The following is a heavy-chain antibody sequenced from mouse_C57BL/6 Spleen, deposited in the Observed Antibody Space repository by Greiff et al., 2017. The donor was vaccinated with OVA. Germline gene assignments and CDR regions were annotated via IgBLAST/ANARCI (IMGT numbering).Heavy chain of an antibody. D-gene: IGHD1-2*01. CDR3: TRRPPFAY. V-gene: IGHV14-4*01. CDR2: IDPENGDT. J-gene: IGHJ3*01. Sequence: DVKLVESGAELVRPGASVKLSCTASGFNIKDDYMHWVKQRPEQGLEWIGWIDPENGDTEYASKFQGKATITADTSSNTAYLQLSSLTSEDTAVYYCTRRPPFAYWGQGTLVTVSA. CDR1: GFNIKDDY.